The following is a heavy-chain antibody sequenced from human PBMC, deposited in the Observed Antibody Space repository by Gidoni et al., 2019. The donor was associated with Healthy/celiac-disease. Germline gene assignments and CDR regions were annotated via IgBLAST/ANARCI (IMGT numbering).Heavy chain of an antibody. CDR1: GGSISRGGYY. J-gene: IGHJ5*02. D-gene: IGHD4-17*01. CDR3: ARDRKLTTRGNWFDP. CDR2: IYYSGST. V-gene: IGHV4-31*03. Sequence: QVQLQESGPGLVKPSQTLSLTCTVSGGSISRGGYYWSWIRQHPGKALEWIGYIYYSGSTYYNPSLKSRVTISVDTSKNQFSLKLSSVTAADTAVYYCARDRKLTTRGNWFDPWGQGTLVTVSS.